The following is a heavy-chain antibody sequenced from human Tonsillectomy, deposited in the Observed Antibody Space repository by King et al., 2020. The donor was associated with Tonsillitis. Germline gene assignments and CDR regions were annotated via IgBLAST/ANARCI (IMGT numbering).Heavy chain of an antibody. D-gene: IGHD2-15*01. V-gene: IGHV1-18*04. CDR1: GYTFTSYG. CDR2: ISTYNGNT. Sequence: QLVQSGGEVKKPGASVKVSCKASGYTFTSYGISWVRQAPGQGLEWMGWISTYNGNTNYAEKLQDRVTMTTDTSTSTAYMELRSLRSDDTAVYYCARDRAIAVVVPAVSDAFDIWGQGTMVTVSS. CDR3: ARDRAIAVVVPAVSDAFDI. J-gene: IGHJ3*02.